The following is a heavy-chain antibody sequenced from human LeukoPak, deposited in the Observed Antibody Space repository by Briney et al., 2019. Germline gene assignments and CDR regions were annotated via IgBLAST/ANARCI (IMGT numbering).Heavy chain of an antibody. J-gene: IGHJ4*02. Sequence: SQTLSLTCTVSGGSISSGGYYWSWIRQPPGRGLEWIGYIYYSGSTNYNPSLKSRVTISVDTSKNQFSLKLSSVTAADTAVYYCARWSGWYPYYFDYWGQGTLVTVSS. CDR2: IYYSGST. CDR3: ARWSGWYPYYFDY. D-gene: IGHD6-19*01. V-gene: IGHV4-61*08. CDR1: GGSISSGGYY.